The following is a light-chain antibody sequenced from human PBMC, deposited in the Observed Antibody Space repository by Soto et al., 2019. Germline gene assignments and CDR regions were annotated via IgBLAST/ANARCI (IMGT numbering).Light chain of an antibody. J-gene: IGKJ5*01. Sequence: EIVLTQSPATLSLSPGERATLSCRASQSVSSYLAWYQQKPGQAPRLLIYDASNRATGIPARFSGSGSGTDFTLTSSSLEPEDFAVYYWQQRSNWPITFGQGTRLEIK. CDR3: QQRSNWPIT. CDR2: DAS. V-gene: IGKV3-11*01. CDR1: QSVSSY.